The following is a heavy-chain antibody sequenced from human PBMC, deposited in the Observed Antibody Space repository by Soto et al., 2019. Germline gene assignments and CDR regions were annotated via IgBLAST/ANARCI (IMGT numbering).Heavy chain of an antibody. CDR3: ARGYCSSTSCYEFDY. Sequence: QVQLQESGPGLVKPSETLSLTCTVSSGSISSYYWNWIRQPPGKGLEWIGSIYYSGNTNYSPSLKSRVTISVDTSKTQFSLKLTSVTAADTAMYYCARGYCSSTSCYEFDYWGQGTLVTVSS. J-gene: IGHJ4*02. D-gene: IGHD2-2*01. CDR1: SGSISSYY. CDR2: IYYSGNT. V-gene: IGHV4-59*01.